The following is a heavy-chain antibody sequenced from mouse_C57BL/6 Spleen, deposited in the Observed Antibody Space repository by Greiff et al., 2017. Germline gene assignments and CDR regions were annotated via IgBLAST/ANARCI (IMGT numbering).Heavy chain of an antibody. J-gene: IGHJ1*03. CDR2: IYPSDSET. CDR3: AREDKTWYLDV. D-gene: IGHD3-3*01. Sequence: QVQLQQPGAELVRPGSSVKLSCKASGYTFTSYWMDWVKQRPGQGLEWIGNIYPSDSETHYNQKFKDKATLTVDKSSSTAYMQLSSLTSEDSAVYYCAREDKTWYLDVWGTGTTVTVSS. CDR1: GYTFTSYW. V-gene: IGHV1-61*01.